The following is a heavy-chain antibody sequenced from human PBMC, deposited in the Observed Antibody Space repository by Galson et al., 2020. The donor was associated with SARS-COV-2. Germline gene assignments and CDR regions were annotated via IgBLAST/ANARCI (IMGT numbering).Heavy chain of an antibody. Sequence: GESLKISCAASGFTFSNAWMSWVRQAPGKGLEWVGRIKSKTDGGTTDYAAPVKGRFTISRDDSKNTLYLQMNSLKTEDTAVYYCTTDHGRGSWIQLWLDAFDIWGQGTMVTVSS. CDR3: TTDHGRGSWIQLWLDAFDI. J-gene: IGHJ3*02. CDR1: GFTFSNAW. V-gene: IGHV3-15*01. CDR2: IKSKTDGGTT. D-gene: IGHD5-18*01.